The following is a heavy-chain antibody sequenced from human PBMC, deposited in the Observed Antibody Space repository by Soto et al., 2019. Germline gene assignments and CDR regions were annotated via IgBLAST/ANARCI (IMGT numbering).Heavy chain of an antibody. CDR1: GGTFSSYA. J-gene: IGHJ5*02. D-gene: IGHD6-6*01. V-gene: IGHV1-69*13. CDR2: IIPIFGTA. Sequence: ASVKVSCKASGGTFSSYAISWVRQAPGQGLEWMGGIIPIFGTANYAQKFQGRVTITADESTSTAYMELSSLRSEDTAVYYCASWIASSSRVVNWFDPWGQGTLVTVSS. CDR3: ASWIASSSRVVNWFDP.